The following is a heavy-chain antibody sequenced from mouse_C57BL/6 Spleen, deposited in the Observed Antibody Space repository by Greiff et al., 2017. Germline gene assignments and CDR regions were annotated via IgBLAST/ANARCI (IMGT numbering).Heavy chain of an antibody. CDR1: GYTFTSYW. V-gene: IGHV1-69*01. CDR3: ASSGYYGSWYFDG. D-gene: IGHD1-1*01. Sequence: QVQLQQPGAELVMPGASVKLSCKASGYTFTSYWMHWVTQRPGQGLEWIGEIDPSDSYTNYNQKFKGKSTLTVDKSSSTAYMQLSSLTSEDSAVYYCASSGYYGSWYFDGWGTGTTVTVSS. CDR2: IDPSDSYT. J-gene: IGHJ1*03.